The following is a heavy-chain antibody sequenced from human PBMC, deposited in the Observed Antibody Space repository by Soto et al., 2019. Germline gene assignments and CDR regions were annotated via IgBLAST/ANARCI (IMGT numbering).Heavy chain of an antibody. V-gene: IGHV3-66*01. D-gene: IGHD3-9*01. CDR3: ARNLPLRYFDWLPNY. CDR2: IYSGGST. Sequence: TGGSLRLSCAASGFTVSSHYMSWVLQAPGKGLEWVSVIYSGGSTYYADSVKGRFTISRDNSKNTLYLQMNSLRAEDTAVYYCARNLPLRYFDWLPNYWGQGTLVTVSS. J-gene: IGHJ4*02. CDR1: GFTVSSHY.